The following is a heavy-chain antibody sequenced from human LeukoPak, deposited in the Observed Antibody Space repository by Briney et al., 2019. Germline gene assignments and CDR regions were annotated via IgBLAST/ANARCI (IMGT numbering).Heavy chain of an antibody. D-gene: IGHD3-9*01. CDR1: GGSISSGSYY. CDR3: ARGVYFVASYSMDV. CDR2: IYYSGGT. J-gene: IGHJ6*02. Sequence: SETLSLTCTVSGGSISSGSYYWSWIRQPPGKGLEWIGYIYYSGGTNYNPSLKSRVTISVDTSKNQFSLKLSSVTAADTAVYYCARGVYFVASYSMDVWGQGTTVTVSS. V-gene: IGHV4-61*01.